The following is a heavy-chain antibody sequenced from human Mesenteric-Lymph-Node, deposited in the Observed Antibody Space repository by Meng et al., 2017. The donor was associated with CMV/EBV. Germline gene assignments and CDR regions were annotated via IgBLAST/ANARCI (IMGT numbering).Heavy chain of an antibody. CDR2: ISSSSSYI. V-gene: IGHV3-21*01. J-gene: IGHJ6*02. D-gene: IGHD3-3*01. CDR1: GFTFSSYG. Sequence: GESLKISCAASGFTFSSYGMHWVRQAPGKGLEWVSSISSSSSYIYYADSVKGRFTISRDNAKNSLYLQMNSLRAEDTAVYYCARVLTPTPYDFWSGYYTDPDYYYYGMDVWGQGTTVTVSS. CDR3: ARVLTPTPYDFWSGYYTDPDYYYYGMDV.